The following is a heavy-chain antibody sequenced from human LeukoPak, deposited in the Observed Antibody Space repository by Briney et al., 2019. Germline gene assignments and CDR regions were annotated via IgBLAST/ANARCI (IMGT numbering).Heavy chain of an antibody. CDR1: GYTFTSYG. D-gene: IGHD3-16*01. CDR3: ASGRGFGPAPRRYYYYGMDV. J-gene: IGHJ6*02. Sequence: GASVKVSCKASGYTFTSYGISWVRQAPGQGLEWMGWMNPNSGNTGYAQKFQGRVTMTRNTSISTAYMELSSLRSEDTAVYYCASGRGFGPAPRRYYYYGMDVWGQGTTVTVSS. CDR2: MNPNSGNT. V-gene: IGHV1-8*02.